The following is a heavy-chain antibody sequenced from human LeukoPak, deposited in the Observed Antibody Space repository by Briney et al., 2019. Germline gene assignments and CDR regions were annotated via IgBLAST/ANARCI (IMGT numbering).Heavy chain of an antibody. V-gene: IGHV3-48*01. CDR3: ARDVPGIAAAGTFDY. CDR2: ISSSSSTI. D-gene: IGHD6-13*01. CDR1: GFTFSSYS. Sequence: GGSLRLSCAASGFTFSSYSMNWVRQAPGKGLEWVSYISSSSSTIYYADSVKGRFTISRDNAKNSLYLQMNGLRAEDTAVYYCARDVPGIAAAGTFDYWGQGTLVTVSS. J-gene: IGHJ4*02.